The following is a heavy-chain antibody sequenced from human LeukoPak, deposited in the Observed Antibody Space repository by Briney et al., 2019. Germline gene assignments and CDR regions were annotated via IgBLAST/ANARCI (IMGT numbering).Heavy chain of an antibody. J-gene: IGHJ4*02. Sequence: ASVKVSCKASGYTFTTYDINWVRQATGQGLEWMGWMNPNSGNTGYAQKFQGRVTITRDTSASTAYMELSSLRSEDTAVYYCARGRCVGSTNCDYFDSWGQGTLVTVSS. CDR1: GYTFTTYD. D-gene: IGHD2-2*01. V-gene: IGHV1-8*01. CDR3: ARGRCVGSTNCDYFDS. CDR2: MNPNSGNT.